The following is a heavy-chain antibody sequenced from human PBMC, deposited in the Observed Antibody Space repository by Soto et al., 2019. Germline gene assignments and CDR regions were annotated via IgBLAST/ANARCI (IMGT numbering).Heavy chain of an antibody. Sequence: PSETLSLTCAVYGGSFSGHYWTWIRQPPGKGLEWIGKINHSGSTNYNPSLKSRVTISVDTSKSQFSLKLSSVTAADTAVYYCARGSYCSGGNCYSKSWFDPWGPGTLVTVSS. V-gene: IGHV4-34*01. CDR1: GGSFSGHY. CDR3: ARGSYCSGGNCYSKSWFDP. CDR2: INHSGST. J-gene: IGHJ5*02. D-gene: IGHD2-15*01.